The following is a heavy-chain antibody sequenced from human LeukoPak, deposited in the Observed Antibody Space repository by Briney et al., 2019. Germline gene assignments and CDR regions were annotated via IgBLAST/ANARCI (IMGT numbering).Heavy chain of an antibody. V-gene: IGHV1-18*04. J-gene: IGHJ4*02. CDR2: ISAYNGNT. CDR3: ARPWEYSSSSAVYYY. CDR1: GYTFTSYG. Sequence: GASVKVSCKASGYTFTSYGISWVRQAPGQGLEWMGWISAYNGNTNYAQKLQGRVTMTTDTSTSTAYMELRSLRSDDTAVYYCARPWEYSSSSAVYYYWGQGTLVTVSS. D-gene: IGHD6-6*01.